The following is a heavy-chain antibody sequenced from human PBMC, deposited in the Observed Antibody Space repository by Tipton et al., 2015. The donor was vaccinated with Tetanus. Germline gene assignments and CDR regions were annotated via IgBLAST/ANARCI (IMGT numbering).Heavy chain of an antibody. CDR3: ARRLGPYTRDQIWHFDL. CDR2: IYPGDSET. CDR1: GYTFDTYW. Sequence: QLVQSGAEVKKPGESLRISCKCSGYTFDTYWIAWVRQMPGKGLEWMGIIYPGDSETRYSPSFQGHVTMSADKSINTAYLQWSSLEASDTAMYYCARRLGPYTRDQIWHFDLWGRGTQVTVSS. D-gene: IGHD5-24*01. V-gene: IGHV5-51*01. J-gene: IGHJ2*01.